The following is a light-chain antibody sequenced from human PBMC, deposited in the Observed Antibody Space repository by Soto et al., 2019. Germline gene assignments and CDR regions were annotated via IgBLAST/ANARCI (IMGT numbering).Light chain of an antibody. V-gene: IGKV3-11*01. CDR2: DAS. CDR3: QQRSNWPPIT. J-gene: IGKJ5*01. CDR1: QSVSSY. Sequence: EIVLTQSPATLSLSPGERATLSCRASQSVSSYLAWHQQKPGQAPRLLIYDASTRATGIPARFSGSGSGTDFTLTISSLVHEDFAVYYCQQRSNWPPITFGQGTRLEIK.